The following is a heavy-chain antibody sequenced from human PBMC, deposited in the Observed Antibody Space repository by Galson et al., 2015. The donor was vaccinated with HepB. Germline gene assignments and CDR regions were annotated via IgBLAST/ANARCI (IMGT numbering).Heavy chain of an antibody. CDR1: GYTLTAYY. J-gene: IGHJ3*02. D-gene: IGHD3-10*01. CDR2: ISPDNGGT. Sequence: SVKVSCKASGYTLTAYYTHWVRQAPGQGLEWMGWISPDNGGTLYAQKFQGRVTMTRDTSISTAYMDLSRLKSDDTAMYYCARERALPSYYGSERSADPLDIWGQGTMVTVSS. CDR3: ARERALPSYYGSERSADPLDI. V-gene: IGHV1-2*02.